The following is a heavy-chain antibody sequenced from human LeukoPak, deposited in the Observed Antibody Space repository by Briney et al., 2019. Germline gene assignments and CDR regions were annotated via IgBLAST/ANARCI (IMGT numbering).Heavy chain of an antibody. CDR3: ARAIRLRYFDWLLKPGGAFDI. D-gene: IGHD3-9*01. J-gene: IGHJ3*02. CDR2: INHSGST. CDR1: GGSFSGYY. V-gene: IGHV4-34*01. Sequence: KPSETLSLTCAVYGGSFSGYYWSWIRQPPGKGLEWVGEINHSGSTNYNPSLKSRVTISVDTSKNQFSLKLSSVTAADTAVYYCARAIRLRYFDWLLKPGGAFDIWGQGTMVTVSS.